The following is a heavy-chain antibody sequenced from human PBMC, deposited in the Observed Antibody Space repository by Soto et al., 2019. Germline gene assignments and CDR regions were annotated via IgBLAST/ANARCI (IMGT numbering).Heavy chain of an antibody. D-gene: IGHD1-26*01. CDR2: ISGSGGGT. Sequence: EVQRWESGGGLVQPGGSLRLSCAASGFTFSSYAMGWVRQAPGKGLEWVAAISGSGGGTYYADSVKGRFTSSRDNSRNTLYMQVYSLRAEDAAVYYCAKVALPWDYWGQGTLVTVSS. J-gene: IGHJ4*02. V-gene: IGHV3-23*01. CDR1: GFTFSSYA. CDR3: AKVALPWDY.